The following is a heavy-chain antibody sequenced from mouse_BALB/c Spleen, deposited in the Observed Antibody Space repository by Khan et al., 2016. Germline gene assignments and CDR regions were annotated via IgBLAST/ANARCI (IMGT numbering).Heavy chain of an antibody. CDR1: GYTFTDYS. D-gene: IGHD2-4*01. Sequence: QIQLVQSGPELKKPGETVKISCKASGYTFTDYSMHWVKQAPGKGLKWMGWINTETGEPTYADDFKGRFAFSLETSASTAYLQINNLKNEDTATYFCAAMITVFYFDYWGQGTTLTVSS. J-gene: IGHJ2*01. CDR3: AAMITVFYFDY. V-gene: IGHV9-2-1*01. CDR2: INTETGEP.